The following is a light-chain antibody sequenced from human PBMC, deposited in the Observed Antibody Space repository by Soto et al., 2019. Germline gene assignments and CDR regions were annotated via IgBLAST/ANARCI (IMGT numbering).Light chain of an antibody. CDR2: EVT. V-gene: IGLV2-14*01. CDR1: SSDIGVFNY. Sequence: QSVLTQPASVSGSPGQSITVSCTGSSSDIGVFNYVSWYQQTPGNAPKIIIFEVTNRPSGVSNRFSGSKSGNTASLTISGLQAGDEADYYCSSFASTYTLLFXGGTKVTVL. J-gene: IGLJ2*01. CDR3: SSFASTYTLL.